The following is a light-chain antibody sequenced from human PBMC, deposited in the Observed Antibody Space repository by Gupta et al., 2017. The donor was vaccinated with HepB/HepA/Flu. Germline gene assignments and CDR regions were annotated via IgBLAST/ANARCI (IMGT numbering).Light chain of an antibody. Sequence: IVFTQSPATLPLSPGERATLSCRASQSVSSYLAWYQQKPGQAPRLLIYDASNRATGIPARFSGSGSGTXFTLTIXSLEPEDFAVYYCQQRSNWPITFGXGTKVEIK. J-gene: IGKJ4*01. CDR2: DAS. CDR1: QSVSSY. V-gene: IGKV3-11*01. CDR3: QQRSNWPIT.